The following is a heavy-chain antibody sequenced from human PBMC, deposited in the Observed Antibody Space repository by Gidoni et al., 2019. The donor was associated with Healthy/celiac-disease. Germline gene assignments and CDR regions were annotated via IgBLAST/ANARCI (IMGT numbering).Heavy chain of an antibody. V-gene: IGHV1-58*02. D-gene: IGHD1-1*01. CDR2: IGVGSGNT. Sequence: QMQLVQSGPEVKKPGTSVKVSCTASGFPFTSSAMQWVRQARGQRLEWIGWIGVGSGNTNYAQKFQERVTSTRDMSTRTAYMELSSLRSEDTAVYYCAAFTVQTGTYAFDIWGQGTMVTVSS. CDR1: GFPFTSSA. J-gene: IGHJ3*02. CDR3: AAFTVQTGTYAFDI.